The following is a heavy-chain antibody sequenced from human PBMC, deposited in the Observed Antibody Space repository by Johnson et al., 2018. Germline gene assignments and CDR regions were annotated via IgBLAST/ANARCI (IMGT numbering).Heavy chain of an antibody. Sequence: QVQLVQSGGGVVQPGRSLGLSCAASGITSSTYGMHWVRQAPGKGLYWVAVISYAGSNKKYADYVKGRFTIPRDNSKNTLYLQMNRMRAQDTAMYYWAKESGSYYNENAFYVWGQGTLVTVSA. J-gene: IGHJ3*01. CDR3: AKESGSYYNENAFYV. CDR2: ISYAGSNK. D-gene: IGHD1-26*01. V-gene: IGHV3-30*18. CDR1: GITSSTYG.